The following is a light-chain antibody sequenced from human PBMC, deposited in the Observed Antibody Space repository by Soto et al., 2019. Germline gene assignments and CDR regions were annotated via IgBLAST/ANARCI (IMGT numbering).Light chain of an antibody. Sequence: DIQMTHCPSTLSASIADRATITCRASQSIGSELAWYQQKPGKAPNLLIYKASSLKSGVPSTFSGSGSGTEFSLTVSSLQPDDFATYYCLQYLTYPLTFGGGTKV. V-gene: IGKV1-5*03. CDR2: KAS. CDR3: LQYLTYPLT. J-gene: IGKJ4*01. CDR1: QSIGSE.